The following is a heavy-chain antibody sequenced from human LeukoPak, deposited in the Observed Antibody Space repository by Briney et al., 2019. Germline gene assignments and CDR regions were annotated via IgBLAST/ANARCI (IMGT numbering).Heavy chain of an antibody. CDR1: GYTLTELS. V-gene: IGHV1-24*01. Sequence: ASVKVSCKVSGYTLTELSMHWVRQAPGKGLEWMGGFGPEDDETIYAQKFQGRVTMTEDTSTDTAYIELSSLRSEDTAVYYCATDSSSGFCWGQGTLVTVSS. CDR2: FGPEDDET. J-gene: IGHJ4*02. CDR3: ATDSSSGFC. D-gene: IGHD6-6*01.